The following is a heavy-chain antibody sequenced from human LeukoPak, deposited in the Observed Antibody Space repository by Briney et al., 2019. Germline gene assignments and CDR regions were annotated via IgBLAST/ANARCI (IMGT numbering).Heavy chain of an antibody. CDR2: IYYSGST. J-gene: IGHJ3*02. CDR1: GGSISSYY. D-gene: IGHD5-12*01. CDR3: ARSGYSGYDPSAFDI. Sequence: SETLSLTCTVSGGSISSYYWSWIRQPPGKGLEWIGYIYYSGSTNYNPSLKSRVTISVDTSKNQFSLKLSSVTAADTAVYYCARSGYSGYDPSAFDIWGQGTMVTVSS. V-gene: IGHV4-59*01.